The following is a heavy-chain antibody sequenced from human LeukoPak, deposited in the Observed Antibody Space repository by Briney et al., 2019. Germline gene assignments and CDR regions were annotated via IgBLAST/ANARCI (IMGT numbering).Heavy chain of an antibody. V-gene: IGHV3-48*03. D-gene: IGHD3-22*01. CDR2: ISSSGSTI. CDR3: ARDTQGVNYYDSSGPGGYYYYGMDV. CDR1: GFTFSSYE. Sequence: GGSLRLSCAASGFTFSSYEMNWVRQAPGKGLEWVSYISSSGSTIYYADSVKGRFTISRDNAKNSLYLQMNSLRAEDTAVYYCARDTQGVNYYDSSGPGGYYYYGMDVWGQGTTVTVSS. J-gene: IGHJ6*02.